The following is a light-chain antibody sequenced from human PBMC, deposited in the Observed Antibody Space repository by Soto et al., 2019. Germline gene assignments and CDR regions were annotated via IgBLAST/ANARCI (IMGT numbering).Light chain of an antibody. CDR1: SSDVGSYNL. J-gene: IGLJ2*01. Sequence: QSALTQPASVSGSPGQSITISCTGTSSDVGSYNLVSWYQQQPGKAPKLMIYEVSKRPSGVSNRFSGTKSDNTASLTISGLQADDEADYYCCSYADTSTHVLFGGGTKLTVL. CDR3: CSYADTSTHVL. CDR2: EVS. V-gene: IGLV2-23*02.